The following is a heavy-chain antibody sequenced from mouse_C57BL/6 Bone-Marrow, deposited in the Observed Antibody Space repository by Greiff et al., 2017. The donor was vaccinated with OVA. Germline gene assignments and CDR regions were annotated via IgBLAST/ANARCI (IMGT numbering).Heavy chain of an antibody. Sequence: VQLQQSGAELVRPGASVKLSCTASGFNIKDDYMHWVKQRPEQGLEWIGWIDPENGDTEYATKFQGKATITADTSSNTAYLQLSSLTSEDTAVYYCTTTPEWAMDYWGQGTSVTVSS. CDR3: TTTPEWAMDY. J-gene: IGHJ4*01. CDR2: IDPENGDT. D-gene: IGHD1-3*01. V-gene: IGHV14-4*01. CDR1: GFNIKDDY.